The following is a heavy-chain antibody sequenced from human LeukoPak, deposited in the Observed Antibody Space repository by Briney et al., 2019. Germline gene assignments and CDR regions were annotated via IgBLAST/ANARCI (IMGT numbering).Heavy chain of an antibody. CDR2: TYYRSRWYN. V-gene: IGHV6-1*01. D-gene: IGHD6-19*01. Sequence: SPTLSLTLAISGDSVSRNSAAWNWIRQSPSRGLEWLGRTYYRSRWYNDYAESVKSRITINLDTSKNQFSLQLNSVTPEDTAVYYCVRSIAVSRWFDPWGQGTLVTVSS. J-gene: IGHJ5*02. CDR1: GDSVSRNSAA. CDR3: VRSIAVSRWFDP.